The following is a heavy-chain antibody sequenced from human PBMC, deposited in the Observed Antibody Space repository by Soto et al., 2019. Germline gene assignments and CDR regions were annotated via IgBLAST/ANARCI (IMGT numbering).Heavy chain of an antibody. V-gene: IGHV4-4*07. J-gene: IGHJ1*01. CDR1: GAYVSDFS. CDR3: ARESGENWTYEAH. CDR2: ITVNGIT. D-gene: IGHD1-7*01. Sequence: QVQQLESGPGLVKPWDTLSLTCTVSGAYVSDFSWSWIRQPAGKGLEWIGRITVNGITQYTPSFRSRVTMSMDTSRNQFSLHLQSATAADTGLYYCARESGENWTYEAHWGQGTLVTVSS.